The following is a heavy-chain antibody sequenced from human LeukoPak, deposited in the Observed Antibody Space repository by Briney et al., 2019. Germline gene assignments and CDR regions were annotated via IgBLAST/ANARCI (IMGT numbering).Heavy chain of an antibody. J-gene: IGHJ4*02. CDR3: ASRATMVRGAPFDY. CDR1: GYTFTGYY. Sequence: ASVKVSCKASGYTFTGYYMHWVRQAPGQGLEWMGWINPNSGGTNYAQKFQGRVTMTRDTSISTAYMELSRLRSDDTAVYYCASRATMVRGAPFDYWGQGTLVTVSS. V-gene: IGHV1-2*02. CDR2: INPNSGGT. D-gene: IGHD3-10*01.